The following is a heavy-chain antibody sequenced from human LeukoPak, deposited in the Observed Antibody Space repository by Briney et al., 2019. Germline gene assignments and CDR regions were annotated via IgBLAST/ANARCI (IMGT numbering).Heavy chain of an antibody. V-gene: IGHV3-23*01. CDR3: AKPRTYYDFWSGYYVL. Sequence: GGSLRLSCAASGFTFSSYAMSWVRQAPGKGLEWVSAISGSGGSTYYADSVKGRFTISRDNSKNTLYLQMNSLRAEDTAVYYCAKPRTYYDFWSGYYVLWGQGTLVTVSP. J-gene: IGHJ4*02. D-gene: IGHD3-3*01. CDR1: GFTFSSYA. CDR2: ISGSGGST.